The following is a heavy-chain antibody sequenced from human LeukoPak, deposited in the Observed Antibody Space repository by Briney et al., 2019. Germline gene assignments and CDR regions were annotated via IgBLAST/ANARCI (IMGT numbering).Heavy chain of an antibody. CDR2: ITRDSGLT. D-gene: IGHD3-16*01. J-gene: IGHJ4*02. V-gene: IGHV3-21*01. CDR3: ARGKSLGPD. CDR1: GFTFSENS. Sequence: GSLRLSCASSGFTFSENSMNWVRQAPGKGLEWVSSITRDSGLTYYADSVKGRFTISRDNAQNSLYLQMDSLRVEDTAKYFCARGKSLGPDGGQGIRVTVSA.